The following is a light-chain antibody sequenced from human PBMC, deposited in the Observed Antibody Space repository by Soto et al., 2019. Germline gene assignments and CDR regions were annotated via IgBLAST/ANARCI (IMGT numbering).Light chain of an antibody. CDR3: QSHDSSLISYV. V-gene: IGLV1-40*01. J-gene: IGLJ1*01. CDR2: GNI. Sequence: QSVLTQPPSVSGAPGQRVTISCTGSSSNIGAGYGVHWYQHLPGAAPKLLIYGNINRPSGVPDRFSGSKSGTSASLAITGLQAEDEADYYCQSHDSSLISYVFGTGTKVTVL. CDR1: SSNIGAGYG.